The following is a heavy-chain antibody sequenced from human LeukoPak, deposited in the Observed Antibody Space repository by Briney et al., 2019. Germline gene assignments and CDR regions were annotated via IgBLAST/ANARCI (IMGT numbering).Heavy chain of an antibody. CDR2: ISAYNGNT. D-gene: IGHD2-2*01. J-gene: IGHJ4*02. Sequence: ASVKVSCKASGYTFTSYGISWVRQAPGQGLEWMGWISAYNGNTNYAQKLQGRVTMTTDTSTSTAYMELRSLRSDDTAVYCCARPHTGYCSSTSCYAFDYWGQGALVTVSS. CDR3: ARPHTGYCSSTSCYAFDY. V-gene: IGHV1-18*01. CDR1: GYTFTSYG.